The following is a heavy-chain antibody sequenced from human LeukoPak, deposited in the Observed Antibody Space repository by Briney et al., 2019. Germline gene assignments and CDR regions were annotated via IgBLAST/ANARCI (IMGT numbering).Heavy chain of an antibody. Sequence: GGSLRLSCAASGFAFSDDPMNWVRQAPGKGLEWVSHIRSDSSTRSYADSVKGRFTISRDNAKNSLYLQMNSLRDADTAIYYCASDVHYGFDVWGQGTMVTVSS. D-gene: IGHD3-10*01. J-gene: IGHJ3*01. CDR3: ASDVHYGFDV. CDR1: GFAFSDDP. CDR2: IRSDSSTR. V-gene: IGHV3-48*02.